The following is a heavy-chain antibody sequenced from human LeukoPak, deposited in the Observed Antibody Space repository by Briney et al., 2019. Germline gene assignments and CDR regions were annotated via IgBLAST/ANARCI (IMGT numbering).Heavy chain of an antibody. V-gene: IGHV3-74*01. D-gene: IGHD5-18*01. J-gene: IGHJ4*02. CDR3: AKGRAADRAIIDY. CDR1: RFTFSSYW. Sequence: HSGGSLRLSCATSRFTFSSYWMHWVRRAPGKGLEWVSSIDTEGNSAAYADSVRGRFTISRDNAKDTLYLQMDSLRAEDTAVYYCAKGRAADRAIIDYWGQGVRVTVSS. CDR2: IDTEGNSA.